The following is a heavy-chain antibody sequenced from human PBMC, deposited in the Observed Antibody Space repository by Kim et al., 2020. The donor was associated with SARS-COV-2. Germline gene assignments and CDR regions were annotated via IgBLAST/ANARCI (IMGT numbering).Heavy chain of an antibody. D-gene: IGHD3-22*01. V-gene: IGHV3-49*03. Sequence: GGSLRLSCTASGFTFGDYAMSWFSQAPGKGLEWVGFIRSKAYGGKTEYAASVKGRFTISRDDSKSIAYLQMNSLKTEDTAVYYCTRDRYYDSSGYYYRFGAFDIWGQGTMVTVSS. CDR1: GFTFGDYA. CDR2: IRSKAYGGKT. J-gene: IGHJ3*02. CDR3: TRDRYYDSSGYYYRFGAFDI.